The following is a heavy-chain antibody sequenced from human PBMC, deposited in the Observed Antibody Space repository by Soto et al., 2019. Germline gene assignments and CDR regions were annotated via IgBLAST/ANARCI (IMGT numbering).Heavy chain of an antibody. CDR2: IYSGGDT. CDR1: GFTVSNTY. V-gene: IGHV3-53*04. D-gene: IGHD3-10*01. Sequence: EVQLVESGGGLVQPGGSLRLSCAASGFTVSNTYMGWVRQAPGKGLEWVSVIYSGGDTYYADSVKGRFTISRHSSKNTLSRQMHSLRPEDTAVYYCARAYGSGSYPSDYWGQGTQVTVSS. CDR3: ARAYGSGSYPSDY. J-gene: IGHJ4*02.